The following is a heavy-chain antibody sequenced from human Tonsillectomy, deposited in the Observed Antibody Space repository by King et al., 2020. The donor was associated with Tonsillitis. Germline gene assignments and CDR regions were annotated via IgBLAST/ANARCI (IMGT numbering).Heavy chain of an antibody. CDR2: INPSVGST. CDR1: GYTFSSYY. D-gene: IGHD3-22*01. J-gene: IGHJ4*02. V-gene: IGHV1-46*03. CDR3: AREAYYYDRAIDY. Sequence: VQLVQSGAEVKKPGASVKVSCKASGYTFSSYYMHWVRQAPGQGLEWMGIINPSVGSTSYAQKFQGRVTMTRDTSTSTVYMELSSLRYEDTAVYYCAREAYYYDRAIDYWGQGTLVTVSS.